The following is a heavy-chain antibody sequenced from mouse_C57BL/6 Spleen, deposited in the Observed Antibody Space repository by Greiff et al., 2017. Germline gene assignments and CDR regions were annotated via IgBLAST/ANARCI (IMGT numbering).Heavy chain of an antibody. V-gene: IGHV5-17*01. D-gene: IGHD1-1*01. CDR1: GFTFSDYG. CDR2: ISSGSSTI. J-gene: IGHJ4*01. CDR3: ARSPRDYYGSSHVYYAMDY. Sequence: EVKLVESGGGLVKPGGSLKLSCAASGFTFSDYGMHWVRQAPEKGLEWVAYISSGSSTIYYADTVKGRFTISRDNAKNTLFLQMTSLRSEDTAMYYCARSPRDYYGSSHVYYAMDYWGQGTSVTVSS.